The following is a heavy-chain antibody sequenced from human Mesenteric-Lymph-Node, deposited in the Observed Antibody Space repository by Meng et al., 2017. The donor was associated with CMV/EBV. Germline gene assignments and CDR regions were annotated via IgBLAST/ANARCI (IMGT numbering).Heavy chain of an antibody. Sequence: GESLKISCAASGFTFSGYAMHWIRQAPGKGLEWVAVISYDERKKYYADSVKGRFTISRDNSKNTVYLQMNSLRAEDTALYYCAREQLVATFDYWGQGTLVTVSS. CDR3: AREQLVATFDY. CDR2: ISYDERKK. D-gene: IGHD6-6*01. V-gene: IGHV3-30*04. J-gene: IGHJ4*02. CDR1: GFTFSGYA.